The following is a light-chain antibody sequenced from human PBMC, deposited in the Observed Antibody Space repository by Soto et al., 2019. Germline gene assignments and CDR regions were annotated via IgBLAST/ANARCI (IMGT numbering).Light chain of an antibody. V-gene: IGLV2-14*01. Sequence: QSVLTQPASVSGSPGQSITVSCTGTSSDIGVYNYVSWYQQHPGKAPKVMIYDVSNRPSGVSNRFSGSKSGNTASLTISGLQADEEADYYCSSYTINSTLVFGTGTKLTVL. CDR2: DVS. CDR1: SSDIGVYNY. J-gene: IGLJ1*01. CDR3: SSYTINSTLV.